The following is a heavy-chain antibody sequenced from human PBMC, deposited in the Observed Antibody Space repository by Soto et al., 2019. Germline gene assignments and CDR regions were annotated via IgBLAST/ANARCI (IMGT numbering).Heavy chain of an antibody. Sequence: SETMSLTCAVYGGSFSDYYWSWIRQPPGKGLEWIGEINHSGSTNYNPSLKSRVTISVDTSKNQFSLRADDTGVYYCARGIRNYYGVDVWVQRTTVTVSS. CDR2: INHSGST. D-gene: IGHD5-18*01. CDR1: GGSFSDYY. V-gene: IGHV4-34*01. CDR3: ARGIRNYYGVDV. J-gene: IGHJ6*02.